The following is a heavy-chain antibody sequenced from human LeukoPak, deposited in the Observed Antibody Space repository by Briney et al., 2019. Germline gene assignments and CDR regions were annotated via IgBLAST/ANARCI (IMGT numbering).Heavy chain of an antibody. V-gene: IGHV3-15*07. D-gene: IGHD3-10*01. Sequence: GSLRLSCAASGFTFSHAWMKWVRQGPGGGMGWVGRIKFKTGGGTVDNAAPVKGRFIISRDDSKNTLYLQMNTLKIEDTAVYYCVTDLGSGRRNDAFDIWGQGTMVIVSS. CDR2: IKFKTGGGTV. CDR1: GFTFSHAW. J-gene: IGHJ3*02. CDR3: VTDLGSGRRNDAFDI.